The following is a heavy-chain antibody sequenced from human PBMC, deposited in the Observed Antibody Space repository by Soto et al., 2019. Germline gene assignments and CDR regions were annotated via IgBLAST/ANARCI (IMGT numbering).Heavy chain of an antibody. CDR3: ARRYGYSFDY. D-gene: IGHD1-1*01. V-gene: IGHV4-59*08. Sequence: QVQLQESGPGLVKPSETLSLTCTVSGGSISSYYWSWIRQPPGKGLEWIGYIYYSGNTNYNPSLKRRVTISVDTSKNQFSLKLSSVTAADTAVYYCARRYGYSFDYCGQGTLVTVSS. CDR2: IYYSGNT. CDR1: GGSISSYY. J-gene: IGHJ4*02.